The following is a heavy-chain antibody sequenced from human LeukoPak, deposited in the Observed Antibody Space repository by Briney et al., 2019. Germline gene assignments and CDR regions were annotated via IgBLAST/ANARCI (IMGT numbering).Heavy chain of an antibody. CDR2: IYHSGST. Sequence: TLSLTCTVSGGSISSGDYYWSWIRQPPGKGLEWIGYIYHSGSTYYNPSLKSRVTISVDRSKNQFSLKLSSVTAADTAVYHCARHEGPRNAQLLPTYYFDYWGQGTLVTVSS. V-gene: IGHV4-30-2*01. J-gene: IGHJ4*02. CDR1: GGSISSGDYY. CDR3: ARHEGPRNAQLLPTYYFDY. D-gene: IGHD2-2*01.